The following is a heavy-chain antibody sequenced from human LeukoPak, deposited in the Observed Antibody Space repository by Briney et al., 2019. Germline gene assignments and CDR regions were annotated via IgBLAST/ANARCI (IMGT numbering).Heavy chain of an antibody. CDR2: IYSGGST. J-gene: IGHJ6*02. Sequence: GGSLRLSCAASGFTFSSYAMSWVRQAPGKGLEWVSVIYSGGSTYYADSVKGRFTISRDNSKNTLYLQMNSLRAEDTAVYYCARDPGRPYYYYGMDVWGQGTTVTVSS. CDR1: GFTFSSYA. V-gene: IGHV3-53*01. CDR3: ARDPGRPYYYYGMDV.